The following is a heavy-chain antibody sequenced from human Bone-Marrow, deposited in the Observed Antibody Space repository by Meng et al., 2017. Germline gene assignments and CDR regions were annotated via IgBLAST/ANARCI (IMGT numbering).Heavy chain of an antibody. CDR3: ARGGYCSGGSCN. D-gene: IGHD2-15*01. CDR2: INHSGRT. J-gene: IGHJ4*02. Sequence: QVQLQQWGAGLLKPSETLSLTCAVYGGSFSGYYWSWIRQPPGKGLEWIGEINHSGRTNYNPSLKSRVTISVDTSKNQFSLKLSSVTAADTAVYYCARGGYCSGGSCNWGQGTLVTVSS. V-gene: IGHV4-34*01. CDR1: GGSFSGYY.